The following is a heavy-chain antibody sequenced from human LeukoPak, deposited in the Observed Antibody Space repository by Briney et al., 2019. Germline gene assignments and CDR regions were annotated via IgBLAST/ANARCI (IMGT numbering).Heavy chain of an antibody. Sequence: ASVKVSCKASGYTFTGYYMHWVRQATGQGLEWMGWMNPNSGNTGYAQKFQGRVTIIRNTSISTAYMELSSLRSEDTAVYYCARGSTAAGSLYYYYYMDVWGKGTTVTVSS. CDR2: MNPNSGNT. CDR3: ARGSTAAGSLYYYYYMDV. D-gene: IGHD6-13*01. J-gene: IGHJ6*03. V-gene: IGHV1-8*03. CDR1: GYTFTGYY.